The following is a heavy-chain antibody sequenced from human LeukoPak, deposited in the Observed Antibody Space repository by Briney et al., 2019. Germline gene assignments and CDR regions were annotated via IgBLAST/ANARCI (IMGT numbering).Heavy chain of an antibody. J-gene: IGHJ4*02. D-gene: IGHD1-1*01. CDR3: ARDQLSIDY. V-gene: IGHV3-30*02. CDR2: IRYDGSNK. Sequence: GGSLRLSCAASGFTFSSYGMHWVRQAPGKGLEWVAFIRYDGSNKYYADSVKGRFTISRDNSKNTLYLQINGLRVEDTAVYYCARDQLSIDYWGQGTLVTVSS. CDR1: GFTFSSYG.